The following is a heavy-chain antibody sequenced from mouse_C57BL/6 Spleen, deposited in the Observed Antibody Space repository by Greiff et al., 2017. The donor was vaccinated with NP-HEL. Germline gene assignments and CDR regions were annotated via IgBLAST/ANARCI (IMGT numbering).Heavy chain of an antibody. V-gene: IGHV1-81*01. CDR2: IYPRSGNT. CDR3: ARSSSGDEGFDY. J-gene: IGHJ2*01. D-gene: IGHD3-2*02. Sequence: QVQLKESGAELARPGASVKLSCKASGYTFTSYGISWVKQRTGQGLEWIGEIYPRSGNTYYNEKFKGKATLTADKSSSTAYMELRSLTAEDSAVYFCARSSSGDEGFDYWGQGTTLTVSS. CDR1: GYTFTSYG.